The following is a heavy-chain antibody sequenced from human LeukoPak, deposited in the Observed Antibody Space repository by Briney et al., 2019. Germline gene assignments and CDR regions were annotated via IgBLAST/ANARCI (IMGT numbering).Heavy chain of an antibody. D-gene: IGHD2-15*01. Sequence: SETLSLTCAVSGYSISSGYYWGWIRQPPGKGLEWIGSIYHSGSTYYNPSLKSRVTISVDTSKNQFSLKLSSVTAADTAVYYCARIDGRSRWSWFDPWGQGTLVTVPS. V-gene: IGHV4-38-2*01. CDR1: GYSISSGYY. CDR3: ARIDGRSRWSWFDP. J-gene: IGHJ5*02. CDR2: IYHSGST.